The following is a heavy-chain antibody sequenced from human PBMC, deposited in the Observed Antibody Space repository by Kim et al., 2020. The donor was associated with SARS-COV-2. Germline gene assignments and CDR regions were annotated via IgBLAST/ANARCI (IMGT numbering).Heavy chain of an antibody. V-gene: IGHV3-23*01. CDR2: LGGGGTPT. CDR1: GFTFTNYA. J-gene: IGHJ3*02. CDR3: AKYWGGGRSEAGWRTFEI. D-gene: IGHD2-21*01. Sequence: GGSLRLSCRASGFTFTNYAMTWVRQAPGKGLDWVSTLGGGGTPTYYADSVNGRFTISRDNSKNTLYLQMNSLRVEDTAVYYCAKYWGGGRSEAGWRTFEIWGQGTMVTVSS.